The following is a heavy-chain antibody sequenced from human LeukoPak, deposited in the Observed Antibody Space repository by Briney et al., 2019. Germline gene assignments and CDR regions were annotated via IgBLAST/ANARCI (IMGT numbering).Heavy chain of an antibody. CDR3: ARLTAMVEYYFDY. CDR1: GGSISSSSYY. J-gene: IGHJ4*02. D-gene: IGHD5-18*01. Sequence: PSVTLSLTCTVSGGSISSSSYYWGWIRQPPGKGLEWIGSIYYSGSTYYNPSLKSRVTISVDTSKNQFSLKLSSVTAADTAVYYCARLTAMVEYYFDYWGQGTLVTVSS. V-gene: IGHV4-39*01. CDR2: IYYSGST.